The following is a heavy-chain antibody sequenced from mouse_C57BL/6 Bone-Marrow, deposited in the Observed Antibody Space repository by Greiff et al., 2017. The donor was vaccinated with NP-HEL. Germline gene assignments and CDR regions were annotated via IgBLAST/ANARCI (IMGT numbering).Heavy chain of an antibody. CDR1: GFTFSDYG. CDR3: ARPGLGGLYAMDY. J-gene: IGHJ4*01. CDR2: ISNLAYSI. D-gene: IGHD3-3*01. Sequence: DVHLVESGGGLVQPGGSLKLSCAASGFTFSDYGMAWVRQAPRKGPEWVAFISNLAYSIYYADNVTGRFTISRENAKNTLYLQVISLRSGDTAMYYWARPGLGGLYAMDYWGQGTSVTVSS. V-gene: IGHV5-15*01.